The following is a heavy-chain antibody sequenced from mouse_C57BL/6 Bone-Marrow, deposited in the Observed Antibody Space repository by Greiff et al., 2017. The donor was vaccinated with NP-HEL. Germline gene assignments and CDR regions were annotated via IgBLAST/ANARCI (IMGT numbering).Heavy chain of an antibody. D-gene: IGHD2-1*01. CDR3: ARSYGNYSYYFDY. Sequence: QLKESGAELAKPGASVKLSCKASGYTFTSYWMHWVKQRPGQGLEWIGYINPSSGYTKYNQKFKDKATLTADKSSSTAYMQLSSLTYEDSAVYYCARSYGNYSYYFDYWGQGTTLTVSS. CDR1: GYTFTSYW. CDR2: INPSSGYT. J-gene: IGHJ2*01. V-gene: IGHV1-7*01.